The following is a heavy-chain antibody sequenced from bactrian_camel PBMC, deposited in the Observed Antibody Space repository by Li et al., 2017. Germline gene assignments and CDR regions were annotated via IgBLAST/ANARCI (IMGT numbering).Heavy chain of an antibody. D-gene: IGHD5*01. CDR2: IDTRGDTT. V-gene: IGHV3S40*01. J-gene: IGHJ4*01. CDR1: GFIFSSTV. Sequence: VQLVESGGGLVQPGGSLRLSCAASGFIFSSTVMCWVRQAPGKGLEWVSTIDTRGDTTYYADSVKGRFTISRDNAKNTLYLRMNSLKPEDTAMYYCAVAAGRYNDRCLDRWDHWGQGTQVTVS. CDR3: AVAAGRYNDRCLDRWDH.